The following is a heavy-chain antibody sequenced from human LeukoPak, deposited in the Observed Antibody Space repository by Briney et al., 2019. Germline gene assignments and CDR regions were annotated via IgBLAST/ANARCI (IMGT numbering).Heavy chain of an antibody. CDR1: GFPISTNG. J-gene: IGHJ3*02. V-gene: IGHV3-23*01. CDR2: ISTGGGST. CDR3: TRNAHDAFDI. D-gene: IGHD2-2*01. Sequence: GGSLRLSCAASGFPISTNGMSWVRQAPGKGLEWVSAISTGGGSTYYADSVKGRFTISRDNSKNTLYLQMNSLRVEDTAVYYCTRNAHDAFDIWGQGTLVTVSS.